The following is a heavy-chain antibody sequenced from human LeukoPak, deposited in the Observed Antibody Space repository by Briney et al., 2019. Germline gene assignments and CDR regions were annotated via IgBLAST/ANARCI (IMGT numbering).Heavy chain of an antibody. CDR3: AREYSSSWYTRAAWVDYFDY. Sequence: ASVKVSCKASGYTFTSYGIIWVRQAPGQGLEWMGWISAYNGNTNYAQKLQGRVTMTTDTSTCTAYMELRSLRSDDTAVYYCAREYSSSWYTRAAWVDYFDYWGQGTLVTVSS. CDR1: GYTFTSYG. V-gene: IGHV1-18*01. J-gene: IGHJ4*02. D-gene: IGHD6-13*01. CDR2: ISAYNGNT.